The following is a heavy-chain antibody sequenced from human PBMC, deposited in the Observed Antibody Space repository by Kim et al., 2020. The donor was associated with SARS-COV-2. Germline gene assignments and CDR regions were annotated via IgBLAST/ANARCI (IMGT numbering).Heavy chain of an antibody. CDR3: ARAPRRAIYDFDY. CDR1: GGSISSYY. V-gene: IGHV4-59*13. D-gene: IGHD3-16*01. Sequence: SETLSLTCTVSGGSISSYYWSWIRQPPGKGLEWIGYIYYSGSTNYNPSLKSRVTISVDTSKNQFSLKLSSVTAADTAVYYCARAPRRAIYDFDYWGQGTLVTVSS. CDR2: IYYSGST. J-gene: IGHJ4*02.